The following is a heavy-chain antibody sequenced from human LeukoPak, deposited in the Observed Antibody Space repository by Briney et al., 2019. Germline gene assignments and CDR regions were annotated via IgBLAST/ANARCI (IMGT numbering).Heavy chain of an antibody. CDR1: GYTFTTYY. Sequence: ASVKVSCKASGYTFTTYYMHWVRQAPGQGLEWMGIINPSGGSTNNAQKFQGRVTVTRDTSTSTVYMELSSLRFEDTAVYYCAREPRYYYGSGSHSRYYYMDVWGKGTTVTVSS. V-gene: IGHV1-46*01. CDR2: INPSGGST. CDR3: AREPRYYYGSGSHSRYYYMDV. D-gene: IGHD3-10*01. J-gene: IGHJ6*03.